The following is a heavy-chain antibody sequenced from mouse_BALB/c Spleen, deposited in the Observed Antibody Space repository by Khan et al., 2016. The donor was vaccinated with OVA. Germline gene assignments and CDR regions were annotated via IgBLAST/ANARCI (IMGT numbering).Heavy chain of an antibody. CDR1: GNSITSDYA. D-gene: IGHD1-1*01. CDR2: ISYSGTT. J-gene: IGHJ4*01. Sequence: VQLKESGPGLVKPSQSLSLTCTVTGNSITSDYAWNWIRQFPGNKVEWMGYISYSGTTSYNPSLKSRISITRDTSKNQFFLQLNSVIFEDTATYYCARQNYYGYAMDYWGQGTSVTVSS. V-gene: IGHV3-2*02. CDR3: ARQNYYGYAMDY.